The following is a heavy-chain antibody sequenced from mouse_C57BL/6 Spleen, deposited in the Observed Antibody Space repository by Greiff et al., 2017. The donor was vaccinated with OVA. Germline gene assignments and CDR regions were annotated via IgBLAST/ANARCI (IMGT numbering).Heavy chain of an antibody. V-gene: IGHV7-3*01. J-gene: IGHJ3*01. Sequence: EVKVVESGGGLVQPGGSLSLSCAASGFTFTDYYMSWVRQPPGQALEWLGFIRNKANGYTTEYSASVKGRFTISRDNSQSILYLQMNSLRAEDSATYYWARYGSSSWFAYWGQGTLVTVSA. CDR2: IRNKANGYTT. CDR1: GFTFTDYY. D-gene: IGHD1-1*01. CDR3: ARYGSSSWFAY.